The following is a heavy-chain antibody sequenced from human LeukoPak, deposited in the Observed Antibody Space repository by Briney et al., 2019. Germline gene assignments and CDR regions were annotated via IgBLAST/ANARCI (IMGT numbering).Heavy chain of an antibody. Sequence: GGSLRLSCAASGFTFSSYEMNWVRQAPGKGLEWVSYISSSDGTRTYADSVKGRFTISRDNAKNSLYLEMNSLRAEDTAVYYCAREIVSSVAGNFNYWGQGTLVTVSS. CDR3: AREIVSSVAGNFNY. D-gene: IGHD6-19*01. V-gene: IGHV3-48*03. J-gene: IGHJ4*02. CDR1: GFTFSSYE. CDR2: ISSSDGTR.